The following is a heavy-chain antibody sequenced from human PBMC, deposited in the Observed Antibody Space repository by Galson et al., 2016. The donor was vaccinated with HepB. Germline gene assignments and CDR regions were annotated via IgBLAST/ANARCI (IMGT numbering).Heavy chain of an antibody. V-gene: IGHV3-33*01. CDR3: ASYPGYFPGN. CDR2: VWSDGIQK. J-gene: IGHJ4*02. Sequence: SLRLSCAASEFTFSRYGIHWVRQAPGKGLDWVAVVWSDGIQKYFADSVKGRFTISRDNSKNTVYLQMNSLRAEDTAVYYCASYPGYFPGNWGQGTLVTVSS. CDR1: EFTFSRYG. D-gene: IGHD3-9*01.